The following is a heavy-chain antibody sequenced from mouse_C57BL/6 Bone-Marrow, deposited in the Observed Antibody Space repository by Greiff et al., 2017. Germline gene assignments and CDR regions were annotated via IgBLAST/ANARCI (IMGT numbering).Heavy chain of an antibody. J-gene: IGHJ3*01. D-gene: IGHD2-14*01. CDR1: GYTFTSYW. Sequence: VQLQQPGAELVMPGASVKLSCKASGYTFTSYWMHWVKQRPGQSLEWIGKIDPSDSYTNYNQKFKGTSTLTVDQSSSTAYMQLSSLTSEDSADYYCARASCVRPIAYWGQGTLVTVSA. V-gene: IGHV1-69*01. CDR2: IDPSDSYT. CDR3: ARASCVRPIAY.